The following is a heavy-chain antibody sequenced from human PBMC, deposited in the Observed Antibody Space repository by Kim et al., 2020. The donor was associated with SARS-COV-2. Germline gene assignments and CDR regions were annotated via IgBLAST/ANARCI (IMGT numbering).Heavy chain of an antibody. CDR2: IYYSGST. D-gene: IGHD3-9*01. CDR3: AREGMYDILTGYYVFDY. CDR1: GGSISSYY. J-gene: IGHJ4*01. V-gene: IGHV4-59*01. Sequence: SETLSLTCTVSGGSISSYYWSWIRQPPGKGLEWIGYIYYSGSTNYNPSLKSRVTISVDTSKNQFSLKLSSVTAADTAVYYCAREGMYDILTGYYVFDYWG.